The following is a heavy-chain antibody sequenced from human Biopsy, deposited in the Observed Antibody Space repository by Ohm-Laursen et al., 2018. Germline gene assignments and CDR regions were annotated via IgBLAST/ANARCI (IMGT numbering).Heavy chain of an antibody. Sequence: ASVKVSCKASGYIFTSYYMHWVRQAPGQGLEWMGMINPSGSTTSYPQIFQGRVTMTRDTSKSTVYMELSSLRSADTAVYFCARNTGWYGDLYYFDYWGQGTLVTVSS. CDR2: INPSGSTT. CDR1: GYIFTSYY. D-gene: IGHD6-19*01. J-gene: IGHJ4*02. CDR3: ARNTGWYGDLYYFDY. V-gene: IGHV1-46*01.